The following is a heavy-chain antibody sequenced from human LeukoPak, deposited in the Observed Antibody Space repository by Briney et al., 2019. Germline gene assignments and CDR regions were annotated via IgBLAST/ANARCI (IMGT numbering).Heavy chain of an antibody. CDR1: GYTFTGCY. Sequence: GASVKVSCKASGYTFTGCYMHWVRQAPGQGLEWMGWINSNSGGTNYAQKFQGRVTMTRDTSISTAYMELSSLRSEDTAVYYCARGGELLGGSFDYWGQGTLVTVSS. D-gene: IGHD1-26*01. CDR2: INSNSGGT. V-gene: IGHV1-2*02. J-gene: IGHJ4*02. CDR3: ARGGELLGGSFDY.